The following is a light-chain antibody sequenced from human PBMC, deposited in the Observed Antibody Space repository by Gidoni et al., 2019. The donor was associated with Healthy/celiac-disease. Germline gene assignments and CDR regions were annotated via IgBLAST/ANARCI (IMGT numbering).Light chain of an antibody. Sequence: DIVMTQSPLSLPVTPGEPASISCRSSQSLLHSNGYNYLDWYLQKPGQSLQLLIYLGSNRASGVPDRFSGSGSGTDFTLKISRVEAEDVGVYYCMQALQTPITFXXXTRLEIK. CDR1: QSLLHSNGYNY. CDR3: MQALQTPIT. J-gene: IGKJ5*01. CDR2: LGS. V-gene: IGKV2-28*01.